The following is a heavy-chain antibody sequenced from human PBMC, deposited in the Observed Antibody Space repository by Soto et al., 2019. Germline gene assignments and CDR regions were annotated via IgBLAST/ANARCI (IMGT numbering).Heavy chain of an antibody. CDR2: ISYDGSNK. Sequence: GGSLRLSCAASGFTFSSYAMHWVRQAPGKGLEWVAVISYDGSNKYYADSVKGRFTISRDNSKNTLYLQMNSLRAEDTAVYYCASGGPLEGARVYGPSHDYGDYLNYWGQGTLVTVSS. CDR3: ASGGPLEGARVYGPSHDYGDYLNY. V-gene: IGHV3-30-3*01. J-gene: IGHJ4*02. D-gene: IGHD4-17*01. CDR1: GFTFSSYA.